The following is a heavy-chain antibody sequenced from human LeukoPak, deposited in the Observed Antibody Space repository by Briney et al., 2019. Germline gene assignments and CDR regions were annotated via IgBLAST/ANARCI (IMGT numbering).Heavy chain of an antibody. V-gene: IGHV3-20*04. Sequence: GGSLRLSCAASGFTFSSYDMSWVRQAPGKGLEWVSGINWNGGSTGYADSVKGRFTISRDNARNSLYLQMNSLRAEDTALYYCARRAMAGIGDGFDIWGQGTMVTVSS. CDR2: INWNGGST. J-gene: IGHJ3*02. CDR1: GFTFSSYD. CDR3: ARRAMAGIGDGFDI. D-gene: IGHD1-14*01.